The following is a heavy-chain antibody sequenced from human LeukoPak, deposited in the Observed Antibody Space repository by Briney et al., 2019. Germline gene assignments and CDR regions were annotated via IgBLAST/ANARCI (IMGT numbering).Heavy chain of an antibody. CDR1: GFTFSKYG. V-gene: IGHV3-33*01. CDR3: AREWGLIAVAGGPGY. Sequence: PGGSLRLSCVASGFTFSKYGMHWVRQAPGKGLEWLAIIWYDGHNKYYADSVKGRFTISRDNSKITLFLEMTDLRAEDTAVYYCAREWGLIAVAGGPGYWGQGALVTVSS. J-gene: IGHJ4*02. CDR2: IWYDGHNK. D-gene: IGHD6-19*01.